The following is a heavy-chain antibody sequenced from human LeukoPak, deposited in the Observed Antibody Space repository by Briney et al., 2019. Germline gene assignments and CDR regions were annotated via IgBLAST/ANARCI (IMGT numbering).Heavy chain of an antibody. CDR3: TTVGSTEVYYYYYYYMDV. CDR1: GFTFSGSA. J-gene: IGHJ6*03. CDR2: IRSKANSYAT. D-gene: IGHD1-26*01. V-gene: IGHV3-73*01. Sequence: GGSLRLSCAASGFTFSGSAIHWVRQASGKGLEWVGRIRSKANSYATVYTASVKGRFTISRDDSKNTLYLQMNSLKTEDTAVYYCTTVGSTEVYYYYYYYMDVWGKGTTVTISS.